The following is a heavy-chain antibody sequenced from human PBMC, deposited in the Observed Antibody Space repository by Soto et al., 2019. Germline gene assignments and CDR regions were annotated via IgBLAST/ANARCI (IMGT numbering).Heavy chain of an antibody. V-gene: IGHV3-15*01. CDR1: GFTFSTYA. D-gene: IGHD5-12*01. CDR3: TTVFPPLEMATMDAFDI. Sequence: GGSLRLSCAASGFTFSTYAMTWVRQAPGKGLEWVGRIKSKTDSGTTDYAAPVKGRFTISRDDSKNTLYLQMNSLKTEDTAVYYCTTVFPPLEMATMDAFDIWGQGTMVTVSS. J-gene: IGHJ3*02. CDR2: IKSKTDSGTT.